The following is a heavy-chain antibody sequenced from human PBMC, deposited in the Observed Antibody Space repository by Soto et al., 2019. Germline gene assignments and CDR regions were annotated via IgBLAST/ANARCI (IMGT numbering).Heavy chain of an antibody. CDR1: VFTFISYA. V-gene: IGHV3-30-3*01. CDR2: ISYDGSNK. CDR3: ARTTGYSSSWYLPEGYYFDY. J-gene: IGHJ4*02. D-gene: IGHD6-13*01. Sequence: GWSLRLSCASSVFTFISYAMHWVRQAPGKGLEWVAVISYDGSNKYYADSVKGRFTISRDNSKNTLYLQMNSLRAEDTAVYYCARTTGYSSSWYLPEGYYFDYWGQGTLVTVSS.